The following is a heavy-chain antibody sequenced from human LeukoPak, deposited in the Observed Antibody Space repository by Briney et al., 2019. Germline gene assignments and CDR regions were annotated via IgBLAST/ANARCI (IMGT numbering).Heavy chain of an antibody. CDR1: GFTFSSYW. CDR2: ITSDGSAT. J-gene: IGHJ2*01. D-gene: IGHD2-15*01. CDR3: ARDASPGYFDL. Sequence: GGSLRLSCAVSGFTFSSYWMYWVRQGPGKGLAWVSRITSDGSATDYVDSVKGRFTISRDSAKNTLYLHMDSLRAEDTAVYYCARDASPGYFDLWGRGTLVTVSS. V-gene: IGHV3-74*01.